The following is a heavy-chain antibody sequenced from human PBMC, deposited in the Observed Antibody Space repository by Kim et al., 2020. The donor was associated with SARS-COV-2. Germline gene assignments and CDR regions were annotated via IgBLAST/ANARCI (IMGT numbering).Heavy chain of an antibody. D-gene: IGHD2-21*01. CDR2: IDPSDSYT. V-gene: IGHV5-10-1*01. J-gene: IGHJ4*02. CDR1: GYSFTSYW. CDR3: ARHIELATTHFDY. Sequence: GESLKISCKGSGYSFTSYWISWLRQMPGKGLEWMVRIDPSDSYTNYSPSFQGHVTISADKSISTAYLQLSSLKDSDTAIYYCARHIELATTHFDYWGQGTLVTVSS.